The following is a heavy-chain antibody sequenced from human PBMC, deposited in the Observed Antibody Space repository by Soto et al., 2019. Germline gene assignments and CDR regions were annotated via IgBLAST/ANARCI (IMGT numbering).Heavy chain of an antibody. CDR1: GYTFTDYG. V-gene: IGHV1-18*01. CDR3: ARAAPEGATAYFFDF. Sequence: QVQLLQSGAEVKKPGASVKVSCKVSGYTFTDYGLIWVRQAPGQGLEWMGWINGYNGNTKYGQKLQGRVTMTIDTSTNTAYMELRSLRSDDTAVYYCARAAPEGATAYFFDFWGQGTLVTVSP. CDR2: INGYNGNT. J-gene: IGHJ4*02. D-gene: IGHD1-26*01.